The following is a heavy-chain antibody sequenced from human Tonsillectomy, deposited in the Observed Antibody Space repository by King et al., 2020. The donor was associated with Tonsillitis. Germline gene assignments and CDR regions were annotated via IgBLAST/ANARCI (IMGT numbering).Heavy chain of an antibody. CDR2: INPSGGST. CDR3: ARETSLSDSSGHNCLALYWYFDL. D-gene: IGHD3-22*01. V-gene: IGHV1-46*01. Sequence: QLVQSGAEVKKPGASVKVSCKASGYTFTSYYMHWVRQAPGQGLEWMGIINPSGGSTSYAQKFQGRVTMTRDTSTSTVYMELSSLRSEDTAVYYCARETSLSDSSGHNCLALYWYFDLWGRGTLVTVSS. CDR1: GYTFTSYY. J-gene: IGHJ2*01.